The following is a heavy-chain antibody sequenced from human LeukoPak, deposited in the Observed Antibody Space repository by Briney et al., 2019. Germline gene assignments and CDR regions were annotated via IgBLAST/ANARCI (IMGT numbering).Heavy chain of an antibody. CDR2: GNCDNENT. CDR3: TRGPFLNGNAYNWFDP. J-gene: IGHJ5*02. V-gene: IGHV1-8*03. Sequence: ASVKVSCKTSGYTFTSFDINWVRHTTGHGAEWGGGGNCDNENTRYARKFQGRVAITRDTSTRTVYLGLNNLSSDDTAMYYCTRGPFLNGNAYNWFDPWGQGTLVTVSS. CDR1: GYTFTSFD. D-gene: IGHD1-20*01.